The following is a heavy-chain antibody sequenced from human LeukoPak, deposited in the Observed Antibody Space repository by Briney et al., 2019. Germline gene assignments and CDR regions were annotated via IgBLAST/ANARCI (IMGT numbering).Heavy chain of an antibody. CDR2: IYYSGST. J-gene: IGHJ4*02. CDR3: ARVRTTHRGLDY. V-gene: IGHV4-39*07. Sequence: PSETRSLTCTVSGGSISSSSYYWGWIRQPPGKGLEWIGSIYYSGSTYYNPSLKSRVTISVDTAKNQFSLKLSAVTAADTAVYYCARVRTTHRGLDYWGQGTLVTVSS. D-gene: IGHD4-11*01. CDR1: GGSISSSSYY.